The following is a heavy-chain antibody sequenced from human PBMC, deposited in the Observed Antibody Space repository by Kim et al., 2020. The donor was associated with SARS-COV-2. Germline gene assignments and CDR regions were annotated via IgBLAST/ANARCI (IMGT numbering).Heavy chain of an antibody. CDR3: AGVGQQQHGYYFDY. CDR2: ISSSGSTI. Sequence: GGSLRLSCAASGFTFSDYYMSWIRQAPGKGLEWVSYISSSGSTIYYADSVKGRSTISRDNAKNSLYLQMNRLRAENTAVYYCAGVGQQQHGYYFDYWGQGTLVTVSS. V-gene: IGHV3-11*01. CDR1: GFTFSDYY. D-gene: IGHD6-13*01. J-gene: IGHJ4*02.